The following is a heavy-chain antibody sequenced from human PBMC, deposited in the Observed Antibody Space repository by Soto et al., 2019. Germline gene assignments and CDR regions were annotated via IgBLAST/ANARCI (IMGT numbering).Heavy chain of an antibody. V-gene: IGHV3-23*01. Sequence: GGSLRLSCAASGFTFSSYAMSWVRQAPGKGLEWVSAISGSGGSTYYADSVKGRFTISRDNSKNTLYLQMNSLRAEDTAVYYCAKVLRYFDDLGHYFDYWGQGTLVTVSS. CDR2: ISGSGGST. D-gene: IGHD3-9*01. J-gene: IGHJ4*02. CDR3: AKVLRYFDDLGHYFDY. CDR1: GFTFSSYA.